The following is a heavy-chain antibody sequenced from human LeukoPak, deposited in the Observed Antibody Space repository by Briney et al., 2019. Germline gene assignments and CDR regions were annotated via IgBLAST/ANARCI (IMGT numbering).Heavy chain of an antibody. J-gene: IGHJ4*02. V-gene: IGHV1-18*01. D-gene: IGHD5/OR15-5a*01. CDR2: ISDYNGNT. CDR1: GYTFTSYF. Sequence: ASVKVSFKSSGYTFTSYFISWVRQAPGQGLEGMGWISDYNGNTNYAQKFQGRVTMTTDTSTSTAYMELRSLRSDDTAVYYCARGGLPIVWYYFDFWGQGTLVTVSS. CDR3: ARGGLPIVWYYFDF.